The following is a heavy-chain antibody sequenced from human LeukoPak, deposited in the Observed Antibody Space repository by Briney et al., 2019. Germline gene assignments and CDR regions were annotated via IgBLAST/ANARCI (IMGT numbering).Heavy chain of an antibody. CDR1: GYTFTSYY. CDR3: ATERQWELIFDY. J-gene: IGHJ4*02. V-gene: IGHV1-24*01. D-gene: IGHD1-26*01. CDR2: FDPEDGET. Sequence: ASVKVSCKASGYTFTSYYMHWVRQAPGKGLEWMGGFDPEDGETIYAQKFQGRVTMTEDTSTDTAYMELSSLRSEDTAVYYCATERQWELIFDYWGQGTLVTVSS.